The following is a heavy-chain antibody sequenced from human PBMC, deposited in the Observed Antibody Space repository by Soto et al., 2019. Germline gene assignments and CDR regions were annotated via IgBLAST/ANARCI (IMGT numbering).Heavy chain of an antibody. CDR3: ARVKRPRYCSGGSCYSVGSPSGDALDI. J-gene: IGHJ3*02. CDR2: ISGSGGST. D-gene: IGHD2-15*01. V-gene: IGHV3-23*01. Sequence: GGSLRLSCAASGFTFSSYAMSWVRQAPGKGLEWVSAISGSGGSTYYAGSVKGRFTISRDNAKNSLYLQMNSLRAEDTAVYYCARVKRPRYCSGGSCYSVGSPSGDALDIWGQGTMVTVSS. CDR1: GFTFSSYA.